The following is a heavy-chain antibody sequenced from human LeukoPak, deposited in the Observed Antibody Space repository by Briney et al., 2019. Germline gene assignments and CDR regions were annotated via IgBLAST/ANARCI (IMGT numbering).Heavy chain of an antibody. D-gene: IGHD6-19*01. CDR1: GFTFSSYS. CDR2: ISSSSSYI. CDR3: ARDTSGWSQTTYYLDY. V-gene: IGHV3-21*01. J-gene: IGHJ4*02. Sequence: GGSLRLSCAASGFTFSSYSMNWVRQAPGKGLEWVSSISSSSSYIYYADSVKGRFTISRDNAKNSLYLQMNSLRAEDTAVYYCARDTSGWSQTTYYLDYWGQGTLVTVSS.